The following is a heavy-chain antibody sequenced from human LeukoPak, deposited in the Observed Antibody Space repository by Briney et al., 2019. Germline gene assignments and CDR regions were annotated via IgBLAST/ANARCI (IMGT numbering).Heavy chain of an antibody. J-gene: IGHJ5*02. V-gene: IGHV3-21*04. Sequence: GGSLRLSCAASGFTFSSYIMNWVRQAPGKGLEWVSSISSSSSYIYYADSVKGRFTISRDNAKNSLYLQMNSLRAEDTAVYYCARVRQISYWERASWFDPWGQGTLVTVSS. CDR3: ARVRQISYWERASWFDP. CDR1: GFTFSSYI. CDR2: ISSSSSYI. D-gene: IGHD1-26*01.